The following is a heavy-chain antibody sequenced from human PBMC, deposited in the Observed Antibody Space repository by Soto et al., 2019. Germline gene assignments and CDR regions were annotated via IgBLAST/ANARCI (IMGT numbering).Heavy chain of an antibody. CDR2: IIPIFGTA. Sequence: SVKVSCNASGGTFSSYAISWVRQAPGQGLEWMGVIIPIFGTANYAQKFQGRVTITSDESTSTAYMELSSLRSEDTAVYYCARLVRDTGMVYLNXWGQGTLVTVSX. J-gene: IGHJ4*02. V-gene: IGHV1-69*13. CDR3: ARLVRDTGMVYLNX. CDR1: GGTFSSYA. D-gene: IGHD5-18*01.